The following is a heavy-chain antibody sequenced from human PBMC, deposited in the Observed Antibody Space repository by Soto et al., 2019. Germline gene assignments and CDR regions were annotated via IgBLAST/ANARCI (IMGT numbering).Heavy chain of an antibody. J-gene: IGHJ6*02. V-gene: IGHV1-24*01. CDR1: GYTLTELS. CDR2: FDPEDGET. CDR3: ANRGNPLMDV. Sequence: ASVKVSCKVSGYTLTELSMHWVRQAPGKGLEWMGGFDPEDGETIYAQKFQGRVTLTTDTSTRTVYMELRSLRSDGTAVYYCANRGNPLMDVWGQGTTVTVSS.